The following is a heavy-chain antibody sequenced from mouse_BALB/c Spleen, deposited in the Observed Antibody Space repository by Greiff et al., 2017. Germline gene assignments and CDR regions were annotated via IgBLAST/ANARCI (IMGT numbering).Heavy chain of an antibody. Sequence: EVQLVESGGGLVQPGGSLRLSCATSGFTFSDFYMEWVRQPPGKRLEWIAASRNKANDYTTEYRSSVKGRFNVSRDTSQSILYLQMNALRAEDTAIYYCARDALYGYADYWGQGTTLTVSA. CDR3: ARDALYGYADY. D-gene: IGHD1-2*01. V-gene: IGHV7-1*02. CDR2: SRNKANDYTT. J-gene: IGHJ2*01. CDR1: GFTFSDFY.